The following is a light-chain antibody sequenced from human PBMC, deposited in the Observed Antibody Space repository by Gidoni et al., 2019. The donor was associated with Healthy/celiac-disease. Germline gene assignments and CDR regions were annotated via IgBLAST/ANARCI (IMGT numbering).Light chain of an antibody. Sequence: DIQMTQSPSSLSASVGDRVTITCRASQSISSKLNWYQQKPGKAPKLLIYAASSLQSGVPSRFSGSGSGTDFTLTISSLQPEDFATYYCQQSYSTPFTFGPXTKVEIK. CDR2: AAS. V-gene: IGKV1-39*01. J-gene: IGKJ3*01. CDR3: QQSYSTPFT. CDR1: QSISSK.